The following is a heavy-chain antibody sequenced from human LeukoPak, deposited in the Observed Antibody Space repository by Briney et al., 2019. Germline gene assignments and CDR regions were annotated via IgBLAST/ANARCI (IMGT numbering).Heavy chain of an antibody. D-gene: IGHD1-26*01. V-gene: IGHV3-21*06. CDR2: ITSSSSYI. CDR3: ARDPYSGNYGAYYYYYMDV. Sequence: PGRSLRLSCAASGFTFSSYAMHWVRQAPGKGLEWVSSITSSSSYIYYADSVKGRFTISRDNAKNSLYLQMDSLRVEDTAEYYCARDPYSGNYGAYYYYYMDVWGKGTTVTVSS. J-gene: IGHJ6*03. CDR1: GFTFSSYA.